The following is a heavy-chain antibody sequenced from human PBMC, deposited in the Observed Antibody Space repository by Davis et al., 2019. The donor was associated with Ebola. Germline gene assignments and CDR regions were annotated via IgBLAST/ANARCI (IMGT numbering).Heavy chain of an antibody. D-gene: IGHD6-6*01. CDR3: ARDLEYSSSSAIYYYYYGMDV. V-gene: IGHV3-53*04. CDR2: IHSGGAT. CDR1: GFIVSNND. Sequence: GGSLRLSCAPSGFIVSNNDMTWVRQAPGKGLEWVSVIHSGGATYYADSVQGRFTISRNNRKNTLYLQMNSLRAEDTAVYYCARDLEYSSSSAIYYYYYGMDVWGKGTTVTVSS. J-gene: IGHJ6*04.